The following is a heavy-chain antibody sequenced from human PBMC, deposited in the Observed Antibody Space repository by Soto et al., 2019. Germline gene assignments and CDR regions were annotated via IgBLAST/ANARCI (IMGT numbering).Heavy chain of an antibody. J-gene: IGHJ6*02. Sequence: QVQLVQSGAEVKKPGSSVKVSCKASGGTFSSYTISWVRQAPGQGLEWMGRIIPILGIANYAQKFQGRVTITADKSTSKAYMELSSLRSEDTAVYYCARLLVLDYYYGMDVWGQGTTVTVSS. V-gene: IGHV1-69*02. CDR1: GGTFSSYT. D-gene: IGHD6-13*01. CDR2: IIPILGIA. CDR3: ARLLVLDYYYGMDV.